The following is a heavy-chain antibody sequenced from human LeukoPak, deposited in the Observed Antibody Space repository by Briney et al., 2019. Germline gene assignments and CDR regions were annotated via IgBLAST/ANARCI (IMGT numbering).Heavy chain of an antibody. Sequence: ASVKVSCKASGYTFTGYYMHWVRQAPGQGLEWMGRINPNSGGTNYAQKFQGRVTMTRDTSTSTVYMELSSLRSEDTAVYYCATAVSGSYFDTQYYFDYWGQGTLVTVSS. CDR3: ATAVSGSYFDTQYYFDY. J-gene: IGHJ4*02. CDR1: GYTFTGYY. D-gene: IGHD1-26*01. CDR2: INPNSGGT. V-gene: IGHV1-2*06.